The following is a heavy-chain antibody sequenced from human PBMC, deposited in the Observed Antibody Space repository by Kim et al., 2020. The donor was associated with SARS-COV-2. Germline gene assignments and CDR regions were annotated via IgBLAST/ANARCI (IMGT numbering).Heavy chain of an antibody. Sequence: SETLSLTCTVSGGSISSYFWSWILQPPGKGLEWIGYIYYSGSTDYNPSLKSRVTISVDTSKNQFSLKLTSVTAADTAVYYCARRSCSSTSCHQFDYWGQGTLVTVSS. CDR2: IYYSGST. V-gene: IGHV4-59*08. CDR3: ARRSCSSTSCHQFDY. J-gene: IGHJ4*02. CDR1: GGSISSYF. D-gene: IGHD2-2*01.